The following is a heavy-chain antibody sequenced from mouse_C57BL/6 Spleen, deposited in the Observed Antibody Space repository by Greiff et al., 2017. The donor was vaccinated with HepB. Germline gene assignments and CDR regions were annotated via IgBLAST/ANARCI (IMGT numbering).Heavy chain of an antibody. J-gene: IGHJ2*01. CDR2: IHPNSGST. Sequence: QVQLQQPGAELVKPGASVKLSCKASGYTFTSYWMHWVKQRPGQGLEWIGLIHPNSGSTNYNEKFKSKATLTVDKSSSTAYMQLSSLTSEDSAVYYGAMITTVVAKDYWGQGTTLTVSA. CDR1: GYTFTSYW. V-gene: IGHV1-64*01. CDR3: AMITTVVAKDY. D-gene: IGHD1-1*01.